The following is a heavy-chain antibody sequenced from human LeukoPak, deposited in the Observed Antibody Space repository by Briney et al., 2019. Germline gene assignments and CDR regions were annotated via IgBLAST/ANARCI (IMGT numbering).Heavy chain of an antibody. V-gene: IGHV3-7*01. J-gene: IGHJ4*02. CDR1: DFTFDFYW. CDR2: ILPDGSQK. Sequence: GGSLRLSCVASDFTFDFYWMTWVRHAPGKGLEWLANILPDGSQKYYVDSVKGRFTISRDNPKNSLYLQINNLRAEDTAVYYCGRLAHNAWYAIDFWGQGTLVTVSS. D-gene: IGHD2-2*01. CDR3: GRLAHNAWYAIDF.